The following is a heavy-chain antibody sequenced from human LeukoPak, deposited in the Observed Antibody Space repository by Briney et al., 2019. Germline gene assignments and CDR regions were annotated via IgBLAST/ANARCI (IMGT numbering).Heavy chain of an antibody. V-gene: IGHV3-33*01. J-gene: IGHJ4*02. CDR2: IWYDGSNK. D-gene: IGHD6-13*01. CDR3: ARDPGSSWSYFDY. CDR1: GFTFSSYG. Sequence: PGGSLRLSCAASGFTFSSYGMHWVRQAPGKGLEWVAVIWYDGSNKYYADSVKGRFTISRDNSKNTLYLQMNSLRAEDTAVYYCARDPGSSWSYFDYWGQGTLVTASS.